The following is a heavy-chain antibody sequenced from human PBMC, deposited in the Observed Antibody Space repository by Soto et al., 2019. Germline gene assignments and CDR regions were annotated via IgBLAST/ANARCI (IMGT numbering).Heavy chain of an antibody. CDR2: FDPENGEK. CDR1: GYTLTELS. Sequence: ASVKVSCKVSGYTLTELSMHWVRQAPGKGLEWMGGFDPENGEKIYAQKFKGRVTITENTSTTTAKMKLSSLKSKDTAVYYYATLREEQQLQGWFDPWGQGTLVTVSS. J-gene: IGHJ5*02. CDR3: ATLREEQQLQGWFDP. D-gene: IGHD6-13*01. V-gene: IGHV1-24*01.